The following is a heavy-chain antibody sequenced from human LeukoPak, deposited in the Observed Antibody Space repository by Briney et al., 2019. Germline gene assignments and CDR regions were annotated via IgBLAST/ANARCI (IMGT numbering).Heavy chain of an antibody. J-gene: IGHJ4*02. V-gene: IGHV1-3*03. CDR1: GYTFSSYA. Sequence: ASVKVSCKASGYTFSSYAMHWVRQAPGQRLEWMGWINAGNGNTKFSHEFQGRVTITRDTSASTAYMELNSLRSEDMAAYYCAREGAYIGGSYPFDYWGQGTLVTVSS. CDR2: INAGNGNT. CDR3: AREGAYIGGSYPFDY. D-gene: IGHD1-26*01.